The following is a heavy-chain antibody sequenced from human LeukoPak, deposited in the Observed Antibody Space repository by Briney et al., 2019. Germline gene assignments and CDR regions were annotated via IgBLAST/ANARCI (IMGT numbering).Heavy chain of an antibody. CDR3: AKEERESNFHY. J-gene: IGHJ4*02. V-gene: IGHV3-23*01. CDR1: GFTFNSYA. D-gene: IGHD1-1*01. CDR2: ISDSGGNT. Sequence: GGSLRLSCAASGFTFNSYAMSWVRQAPWERLQWVSGISDSGGNTYYADSVKGRFTISRDNSKNTLYLQMNSLRAEDTAVYYCAKEERESNFHYWGQGTLVTVSS.